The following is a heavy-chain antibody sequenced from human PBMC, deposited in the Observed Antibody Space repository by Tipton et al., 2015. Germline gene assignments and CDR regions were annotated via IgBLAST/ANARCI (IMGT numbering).Heavy chain of an antibody. CDR1: GLTFSDTW. Sequence: SLRLSCIVSGLTFSDTWMNWVRQAPGKGLEWVSSISSSSSYIYYADSVKGRFTISRDNAKNSLYLQMNGLRAEDTAVYYCAGDDWYFDLWGRGTLVTVSS. CDR2: ISSSSSYI. J-gene: IGHJ2*01. V-gene: IGHV3-21*01. CDR3: AGDDWYFDL.